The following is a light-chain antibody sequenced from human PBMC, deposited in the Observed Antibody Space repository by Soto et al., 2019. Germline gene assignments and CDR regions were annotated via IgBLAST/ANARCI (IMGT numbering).Light chain of an antibody. CDR3: AAWDDSLNGRWV. CDR1: SSNIGSNT. CDR2: SNN. V-gene: IGLV1-44*01. Sequence: QSVLTQPPSASGTPGQRVTISCSGSSSNIGSNTVNWYQQLPGTAPKLLIYSNNQRPSGGPDRFSGSKSGTSASLAISGLQSEDEDDYYCAAWDDSLNGRWVFGGGTKVTVL. J-gene: IGLJ3*02.